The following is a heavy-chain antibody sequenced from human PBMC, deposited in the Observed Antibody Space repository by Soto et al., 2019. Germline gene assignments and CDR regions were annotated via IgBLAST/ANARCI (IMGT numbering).Heavy chain of an antibody. Sequence: QVQLVQSGAEVKKPGSSVKVSCKASGGTFSSYAISWVRQAPGQGLEWMGGIIPIFGTANYEQKFQGRVTITADKSTSTAYMELSSLRSEDTAVYYCARGLAARRNYYYYGMDVWGQGTTVTVSS. V-gene: IGHV1-69*06. CDR2: IIPIFGTA. CDR3: ARGLAARRNYYYYGMDV. CDR1: GGTFSSYA. J-gene: IGHJ6*02. D-gene: IGHD6-6*01.